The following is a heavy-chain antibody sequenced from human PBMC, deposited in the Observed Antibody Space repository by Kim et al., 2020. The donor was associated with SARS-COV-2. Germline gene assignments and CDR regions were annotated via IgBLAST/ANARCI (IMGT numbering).Heavy chain of an antibody. J-gene: IGHJ4*02. D-gene: IGHD3-16*01. CDR3: ARMAYSQGLGGEFDN. Sequence: SETLSLTCAVYGGSFSGYYWAWIRQPPRRGLEWIGDVNDGGKTNYNPSLRSRVAISVDASKSQFFLQVNSVTATDTALFYCARMAYSQGLGGEFDNWGQ. CDR1: GGSFSGYY. V-gene: IGHV4-34*01. CDR2: VNDGGKT.